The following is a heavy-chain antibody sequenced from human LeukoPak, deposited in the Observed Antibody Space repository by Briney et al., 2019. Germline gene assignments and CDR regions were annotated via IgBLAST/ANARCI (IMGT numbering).Heavy chain of an antibody. CDR1: GFTFPKAW. V-gene: IGHV3-15*01. CDR2: IKSKTAGETT. Sequence: GGSLRLSCTASGFTFPKAWMSWVRQAPGKGLEWVGRIKSKTAGETTDYAAPVNGRFTISRDDSKNTLYLQMNSLKTEDTAVYYCTTEAHSGSPIDYWGQGTLVTVSS. J-gene: IGHJ4*02. CDR3: TTEAHSGSPIDY. D-gene: IGHD1-26*01.